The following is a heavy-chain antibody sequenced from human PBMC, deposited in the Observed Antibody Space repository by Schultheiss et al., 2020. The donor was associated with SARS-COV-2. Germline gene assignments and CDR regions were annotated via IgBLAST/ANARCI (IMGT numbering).Heavy chain of an antibody. D-gene: IGHD6-19*01. V-gene: IGHV4-39*07. CDR2: IYYSGST. Sequence: SETLSLTCTVSGGSISSSSYYWGWIRQPPGKGLEWIGSIYYSGSTYYNPSLKSRVTISVDTSKNQFSLRLNSVTAADTATYYCARIGGSNTGWYSDWYFGLWGRGTLVTVSS. CDR1: GGSISSSSYY. CDR3: ARIGGSNTGWYSDWYFGL. J-gene: IGHJ2*01.